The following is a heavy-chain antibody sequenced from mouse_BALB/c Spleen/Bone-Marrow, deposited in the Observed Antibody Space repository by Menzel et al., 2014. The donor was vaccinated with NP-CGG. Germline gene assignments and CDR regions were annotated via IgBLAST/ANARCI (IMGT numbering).Heavy chain of an antibody. CDR2: IDPSDSET. CDR1: GYTFTRYW. CDR3: ARDGNYYFDY. J-gene: IGHJ2*01. D-gene: IGHD2-1*01. Sequence: QVHVKQSGAELVKPGAPVKLSCKASGYTFTRYWMNWVKQRPGRGLEWIGRIDPSDSETHYNQEFKDKATLTVDKSSSTAYIQLSSLTSEDSAVYYCARDGNYYFDYWGQGTTLTVSS. V-gene: IGHV1-69*02.